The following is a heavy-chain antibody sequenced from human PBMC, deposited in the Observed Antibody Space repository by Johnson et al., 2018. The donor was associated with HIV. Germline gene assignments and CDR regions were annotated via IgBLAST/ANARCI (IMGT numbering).Heavy chain of an antibody. CDR1: GFTFGSYA. V-gene: IGHV3-30*04. J-gene: IGHJ3*02. CDR3: ARDSFIAVTLSDAFDI. Sequence: QMLLVESGGGVVQPGRSLRLPCAASGFTFGSYAMHWVRQAPGKGLEWVAFLSYDGSNKYYADSVKGRFTISRDNSKNTLYLQMNSLRAEDTALYYCARDSFIAVTLSDAFDIWGQGTVVTVSS. CDR2: LSYDGSNK. D-gene: IGHD6-19*01.